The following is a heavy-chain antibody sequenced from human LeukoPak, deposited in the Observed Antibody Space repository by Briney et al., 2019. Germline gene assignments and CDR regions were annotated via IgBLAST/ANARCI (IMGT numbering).Heavy chain of an antibody. CDR3: AKEADIVSFHL. CDR1: GYTFTGNH. V-gene: IGHV1-2*02. D-gene: IGHD2-15*01. CDR2: IDPNSGGT. Sequence: GASVKVSCKASGYTFTGNHVHWVRQAPGQGLEWMGWIDPNSGGTKYAQKFQDRVTMTSDTSISTAYMELSGLRSDDTAVYFCAKEADIVSFHLWGRGTLVTVSS. J-gene: IGHJ2*01.